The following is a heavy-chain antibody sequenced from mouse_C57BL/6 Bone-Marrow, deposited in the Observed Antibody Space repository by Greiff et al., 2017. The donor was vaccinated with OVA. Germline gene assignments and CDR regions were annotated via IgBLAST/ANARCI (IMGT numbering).Heavy chain of an antibody. CDR1: GYTFTDYN. D-gene: IGHD4-1*01. Sequence: VQLKESGPELVKPGASVKMSCKASGYTFTDYNMHWVKQSHGKSLEWIGYINPNNGGTSYNQKFKGKATLTVNKSSSTAYMELRSLTSEDSAVYYCAREVNWDLRDYFDYWGQGTTLTVSS. CDR3: AREVNWDLRDYFDY. CDR2: INPNNGGT. V-gene: IGHV1-22*01. J-gene: IGHJ2*01.